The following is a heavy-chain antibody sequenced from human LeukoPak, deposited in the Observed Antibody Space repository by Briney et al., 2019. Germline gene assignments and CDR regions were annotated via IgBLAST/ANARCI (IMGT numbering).Heavy chain of an antibody. Sequence: SETLSLTCTVSGGSISSSSYYWGWIRQPPGKGLEWIGRIYTSGSTNYNPSLKSRVTISVDTSKNQFSLKLSSVTAADTAVYYCASGGVDAFDIWGQGTMVTVSS. D-gene: IGHD2-8*02. J-gene: IGHJ3*02. V-gene: IGHV4-39*07. CDR1: GGSISSSSYY. CDR2: IYTSGST. CDR3: ASGGVDAFDI.